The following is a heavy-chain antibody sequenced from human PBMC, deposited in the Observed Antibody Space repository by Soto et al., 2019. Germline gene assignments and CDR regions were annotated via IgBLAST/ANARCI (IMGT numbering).Heavy chain of an antibody. J-gene: IGHJ4*02. D-gene: IGHD6-13*01. CDR1: GCTLNNYA. CDR3: AAGGSWARLDN. Sequence: QVHLVQSGAEVKKPGSSLKVSCTASGCTLNNYAISWLRQAPGQGLEWMGGIITAFGPAIYAQKFQGRVSITADEATQTAHMDLSSLRSEDTAVYYCAAGGSWARLDNWGQGTLVTVSS. CDR2: IITAFGPA. V-gene: IGHV1-69*01.